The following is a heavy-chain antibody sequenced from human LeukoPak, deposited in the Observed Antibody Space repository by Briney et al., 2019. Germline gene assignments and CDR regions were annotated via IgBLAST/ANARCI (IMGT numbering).Heavy chain of an antibody. J-gene: IGHJ4*02. CDR3: ARGIVVVVAATRGWVDY. CDR2: INPSGGST. V-gene: IGHV1-46*01. Sequence: VASVKVSCKASGYTLTGYYMHWVRQAPGQGLEWMGIINPSGGSTSYAQKFQGRVTMTRDMSTSTVYMELSSLRSEDTAVYYCARGIVVVVAATRGWVDYWGQGTLVTVSS. D-gene: IGHD2-15*01. CDR1: GYTLTGYY.